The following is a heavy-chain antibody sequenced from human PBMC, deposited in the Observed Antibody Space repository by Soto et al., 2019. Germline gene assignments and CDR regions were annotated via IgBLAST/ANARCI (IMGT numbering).Heavy chain of an antibody. V-gene: IGHV2-5*02. Sequence: QITLRESGPTLVKPTQTLTLTCTFSGFSLSTTGVGVGWIRQPPGKALEWLALIYWDDDKRYRPSLKSRLTITKYTSKNQVVLRMTNMDPVDTATYYCALARYSNFDYWGQGTLVTVSS. CDR1: GFSLSTTGVG. D-gene: IGHD4-4*01. CDR3: ALARYSNFDY. J-gene: IGHJ4*02. CDR2: IYWDDDK.